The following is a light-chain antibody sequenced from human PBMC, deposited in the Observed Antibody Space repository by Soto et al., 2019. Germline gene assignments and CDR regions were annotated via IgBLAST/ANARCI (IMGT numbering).Light chain of an antibody. CDR3: ATWDDNVYV. Sequence: QSVLTHPPSASWTPGQTVTISCSISSPNVGTNPVAWYQQLPGTAPKLLIYANSQRPLGVPVRFSGSKSGTSASLAISGLQSEHEGDYYCATWDDNVYVFGTGTKVTVL. J-gene: IGLJ1*01. CDR1: SPNVGTNP. V-gene: IGLV1-44*01. CDR2: ANS.